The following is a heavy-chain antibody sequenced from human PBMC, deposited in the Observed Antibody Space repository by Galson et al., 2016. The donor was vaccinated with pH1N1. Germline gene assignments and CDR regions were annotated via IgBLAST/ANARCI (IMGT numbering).Heavy chain of an antibody. CDR1: GDTFNSYA. V-gene: IGHV1-69*13. CDR2: VIAIFNTP. D-gene: IGHD4-23*01. J-gene: IGHJ4*02. Sequence: SVKVSCKASGDTFNSYAFNWVRQAPGQGLEWMGRVIAIFNTPNYAREFQGRVTITADESTSTAYMELSSLRSEDTAVYYCATTRWTPSQGAISQFFAQWGQGTQVTVSS. CDR3: ATTRWTPSQGAISQFFAQ.